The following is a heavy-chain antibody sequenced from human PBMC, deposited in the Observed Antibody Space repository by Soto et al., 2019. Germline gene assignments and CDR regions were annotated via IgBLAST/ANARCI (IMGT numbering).Heavy chain of an antibody. CDR3: AREYGAAAGTITQGNYYYYYGMDV. V-gene: IGHV1-69*13. J-gene: IGHJ6*02. CDR1: GGTFSSYA. CDR2: IIPIFGTA. Sequence: SVKVSCKASGGTFSSYAISWVRQAPGQGLEWMGGIIPIFGTANYAQKFQGRVTITADESTSTAYMELSSLRSEDRAVYYCAREYGAAAGTITQGNYYYYYGMDVWGQGTTVTVSS. D-gene: IGHD6-13*01.